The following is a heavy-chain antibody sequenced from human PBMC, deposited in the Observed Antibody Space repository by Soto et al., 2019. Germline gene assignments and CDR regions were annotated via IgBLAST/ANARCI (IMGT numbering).Heavy chain of an antibody. V-gene: IGHV4-61*01. J-gene: IGHJ6*02. D-gene: IGHD5-12*01. CDR3: ARDQGNARYRGYEDYYYYYGMDV. Sequence: SETLSLTCTVSGGSVSSGSYHWSWIRQPPGKGLEWVGYIYYSGSTNYNPSLKSRVTISLDTSKNQFSLKLSSVTAADTAVYYCARDQGNARYRGYEDYYYYYGMDVWGQGTTVTVSS. CDR2: IYYSGST. CDR1: GGSVSSGSYH.